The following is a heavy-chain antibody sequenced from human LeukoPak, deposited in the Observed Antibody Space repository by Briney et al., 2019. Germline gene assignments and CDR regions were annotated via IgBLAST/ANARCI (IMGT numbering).Heavy chain of an antibody. CDR1: GVSISSYY. CDR2: IYYSGST. Sequence: SETLCLACTVSGVSISSYYWSWIRQPPGKGLEWIGYIYYSGSTNYNPSLKSRVTISVDTSKNQFSLKLSSVTAADTAVYYCARGTMVRGAPTLDYWGQGTLVTVSS. V-gene: IGHV4-59*01. D-gene: IGHD3-10*01. J-gene: IGHJ4*02. CDR3: ARGTMVRGAPTLDY.